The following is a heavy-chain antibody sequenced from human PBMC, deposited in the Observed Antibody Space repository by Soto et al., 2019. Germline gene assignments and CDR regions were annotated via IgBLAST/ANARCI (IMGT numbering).Heavy chain of an antibody. D-gene: IGHD2-15*01. Sequence: QVQLVQSGAEVKKPGSSVKVSCKASGGTFSSYTISWVRQAPGQGLEWMGRIIPILGIANYAQKFQGRVTITADKSTSTAYMELNSLRSEDTAVYYCARSYCSGGSCYPTNFDYWGQGTLVTVSS. CDR3: ARSYCSGGSCYPTNFDY. J-gene: IGHJ4*02. V-gene: IGHV1-69*02. CDR2: IIPILGIA. CDR1: GGTFSSYT.